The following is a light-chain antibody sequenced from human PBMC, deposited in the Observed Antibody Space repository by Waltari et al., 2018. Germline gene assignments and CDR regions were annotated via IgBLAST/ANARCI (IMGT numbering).Light chain of an antibody. Sequence: ERVMTQSPPTLSLSPGERATLSCRASESIDSNLAWYQQKPGQAPSLLIYGASTRATDVPARFSGSWSGTEFTVTISSMQSEDFAVYYCQQYNNWPLTFGGGTKVEIK. J-gene: IGKJ4*01. CDR2: GAS. CDR1: ESIDSN. CDR3: QQYNNWPLT. V-gene: IGKV3-15*01.